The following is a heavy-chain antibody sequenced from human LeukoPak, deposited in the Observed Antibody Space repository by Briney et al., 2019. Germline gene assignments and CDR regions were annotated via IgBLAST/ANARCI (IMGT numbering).Heavy chain of an antibody. V-gene: IGHV5-51*01. CDR3: ARQSSSGWYWDNWFDP. CDR2: IYPGDSDT. Sequence: GESLKISCKGSGYSFTSYWIGWVRQMPGKGLEWMGIIYPGDSDTRYSPSFQGQVTISADKSISTAYLQWSSLKASDTTMYYCARQSSSGWYWDNWFDPWGQGTLVTVSS. CDR1: GYSFTSYW. D-gene: IGHD6-19*01. J-gene: IGHJ5*02.